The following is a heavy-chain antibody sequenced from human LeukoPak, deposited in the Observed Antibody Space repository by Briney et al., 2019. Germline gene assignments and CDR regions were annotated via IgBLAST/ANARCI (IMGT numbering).Heavy chain of an antibody. J-gene: IGHJ4*02. Sequence: SGGSLRLSCAASGFTFSNTWMSWVRQAPGKGLEWVGRIKSKTGGGTTDYAAPVKGRFTISRDDSKNTLYLQMNSLKTEDTAVYYCTTSYGGFFDYWGQGTLVTVSS. D-gene: IGHD4-23*01. CDR2: IKSKTGGGTT. CDR1: GFTFSNTW. V-gene: IGHV3-15*01. CDR3: TTSYGGFFDY.